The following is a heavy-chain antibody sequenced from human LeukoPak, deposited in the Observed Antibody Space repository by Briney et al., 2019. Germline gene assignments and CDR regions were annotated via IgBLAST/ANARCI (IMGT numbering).Heavy chain of an antibody. CDR1: GFTFDNSA. CDR2: IYSGGST. Sequence: PGGSLRLSCAASGFTFDNSAMHWVRQAPGKGLEWVSVIYSGGSTYYADSVKGRFTISRDNSKNTLYLQMNSLRAEDTAVYYCASSGYSYGILDYWGQGTLVTVSS. V-gene: IGHV3-53*01. J-gene: IGHJ4*02. CDR3: ASSGYSYGILDY. D-gene: IGHD5-18*01.